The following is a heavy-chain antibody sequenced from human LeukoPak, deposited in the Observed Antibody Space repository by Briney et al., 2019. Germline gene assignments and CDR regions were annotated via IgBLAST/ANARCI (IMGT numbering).Heavy chain of an antibody. D-gene: IGHD4-17*01. Sequence: GESLKISCKGSGYSFTSYWISWVRQMPGKGLEWIGRIDPSDSYTNYSPSFQGHVTISADKSISTAYLQWSSLKASDTAMYYCASFGDYVFSSGYWGQGTLVTVSS. J-gene: IGHJ4*02. CDR3: ASFGDYVFSSGY. V-gene: IGHV5-10-1*01. CDR1: GYSFTSYW. CDR2: IDPSDSYT.